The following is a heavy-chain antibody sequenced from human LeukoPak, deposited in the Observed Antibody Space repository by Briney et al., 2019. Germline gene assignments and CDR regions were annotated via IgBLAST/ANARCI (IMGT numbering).Heavy chain of an antibody. V-gene: IGHV4-39*01. CDR2: IYYSGST. J-gene: IGHJ4*02. Sequence: SETLSLTCTVSGGSLSSSSYYWGWIRQPPGKGLEWIGSIYYSGSTYYNPSLESRVTISVDTSKNQFSLKLSSVTAADTAVYYCASPLGYCTNGVCYVYWGQGTLVTVSS. CDR3: ASPLGYCTNGVCYVY. CDR1: GGSLSSSSYY. D-gene: IGHD2-8*01.